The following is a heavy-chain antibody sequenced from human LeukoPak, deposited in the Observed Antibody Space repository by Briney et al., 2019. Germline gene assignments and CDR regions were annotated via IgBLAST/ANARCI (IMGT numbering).Heavy chain of an antibody. Sequence: GGSLRLSCAASGFTLSIYSMNWVRQAPGKGLEWVSSISGSSTYKYYADSVKGRFTISRDNAKNSLYLQMNSLRAEDTAVCYCARDPAADTPPGYWGQGTLVTVSS. V-gene: IGHV3-21*01. D-gene: IGHD6-13*01. J-gene: IGHJ4*02. CDR1: GFTLSIYS. CDR2: ISGSSTYK. CDR3: ARDPAADTPPGY.